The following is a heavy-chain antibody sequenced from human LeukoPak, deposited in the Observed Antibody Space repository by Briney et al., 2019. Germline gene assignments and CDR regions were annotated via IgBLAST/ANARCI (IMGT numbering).Heavy chain of an antibody. J-gene: IGHJ4*02. D-gene: IGHD1-20*01. V-gene: IGHV3-11*01. Sequence: GGSLRLSCAASGFTFSDYYMSWIRQAPGKGLEWVSYISSSGSTIYYADSVKGRFTISRDNAKNSLYLQMNSLRAEDTAIYYCARRRYNWNAIDYWGQGTLVTVSS. CDR2: ISSSGSTI. CDR3: ARRRYNWNAIDY. CDR1: GFTFSDYY.